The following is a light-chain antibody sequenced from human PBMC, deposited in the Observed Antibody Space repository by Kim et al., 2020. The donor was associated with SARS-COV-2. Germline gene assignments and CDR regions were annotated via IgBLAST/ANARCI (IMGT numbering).Light chain of an antibody. J-gene: IGKJ5*01. V-gene: IGKV1D-16*01. CDR2: AAS. Sequence: ASVRDSVTITCRASQGVNIWLAWYQQKPGKAPKSLIYAASRLQSGVPSRFSGSGSGTDFPLTINSLQPDDFATYYCQQYNKYPITFGPGTRLEIK. CDR1: QGVNIW. CDR3: QQYNKYPIT.